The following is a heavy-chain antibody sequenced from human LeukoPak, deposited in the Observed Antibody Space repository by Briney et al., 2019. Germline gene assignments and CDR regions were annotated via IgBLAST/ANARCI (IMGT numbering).Heavy chain of an antibody. CDR2: ISVYDGNT. CDR3: ARVEDDYLSAFDI. CDR1: GYTFTSYG. Sequence: ASVKVSCKASGYTFTSYGVTWVRQAPGQGLEWMGWISVYDGNTNYAQKLQGRVTMTTDTSTSTAYMELGSLRSDDTAVYYCARVEDDYLSAFDIWGQGTMVTVSS. J-gene: IGHJ3*02. D-gene: IGHD5-24*01. V-gene: IGHV1-18*01.